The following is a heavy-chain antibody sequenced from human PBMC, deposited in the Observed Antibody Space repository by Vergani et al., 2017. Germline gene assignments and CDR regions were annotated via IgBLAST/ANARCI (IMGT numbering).Heavy chain of an antibody. CDR2: ISWNSGAV. J-gene: IGHJ3*01. V-gene: IGHV3-9*01. CDR1: EIPLWEFG. D-gene: IGHD5-12*01. CDR3: AKGSVYYHDSAGHGYDPYTGFDL. Sequence: VDLVESGGGLAPRGGSLRLSCEASEIPLWEFGMHWVRQGPGKGLEWVSGISWNSGAVDYADSVRGRFTISRDNAKNSLFLEMNSLRFEDTAVYFCAKGSVYYHDSAGHGYDPYTGFDLWGQGTLVTVSS.